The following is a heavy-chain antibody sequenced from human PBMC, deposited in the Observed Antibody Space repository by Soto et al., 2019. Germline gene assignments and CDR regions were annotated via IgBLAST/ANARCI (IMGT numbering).Heavy chain of an antibody. D-gene: IGHD6-6*01. Sequence: ASVKVSFKASGYTFTSYGISWVRQAPGQGLEWMGWISAYNGNTNYAQKLQGRVTMTTDTSTSTAYMELRSLRSDDTAVYYCARDQGGSSWWLRYYYGMDVWGQGTTVTVSS. CDR3: ARDQGGSSWWLRYYYGMDV. J-gene: IGHJ6*02. CDR2: ISAYNGNT. V-gene: IGHV1-18*01. CDR1: GYTFTSYG.